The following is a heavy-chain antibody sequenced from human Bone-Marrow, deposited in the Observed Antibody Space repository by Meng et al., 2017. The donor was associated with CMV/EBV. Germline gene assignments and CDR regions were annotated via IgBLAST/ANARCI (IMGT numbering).Heavy chain of an antibody. J-gene: IGHJ6*02. Sequence: SCAASGFTFSSYWMHWVRQAPGKGLVWVSRINSDGSSTSYADSVKGRFTISRDNAKNTLYLQMNSLRAEDTAVYYCARDQWVQLWLLYYYYGMDVWGQGPTVTVSS. CDR3: ARDQWVQLWLLYYYYGMDV. CDR2: INSDGSST. V-gene: IGHV3-74*01. D-gene: IGHD5-18*01. CDR1: GFTFSSYW.